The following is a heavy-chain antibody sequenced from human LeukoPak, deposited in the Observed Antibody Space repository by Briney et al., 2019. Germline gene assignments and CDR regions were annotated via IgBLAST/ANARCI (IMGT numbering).Heavy chain of an antibody. CDR2: IYYSGST. CDR1: GGSISSYY. J-gene: IGHJ4*02. CDR3: ARVSRGNSVGGDY. D-gene: IGHD4-23*01. V-gene: IGHV4-59*01. Sequence: SETLSLTCTVSGGSISSYYWSWIRQPPGKGLEWIGYIYYSGSTNYNPSLKSRVTISVDTSKNQFSLKLSSVTAADTAVYYCARVSRGNSVGGDYWGQGTLVTVSS.